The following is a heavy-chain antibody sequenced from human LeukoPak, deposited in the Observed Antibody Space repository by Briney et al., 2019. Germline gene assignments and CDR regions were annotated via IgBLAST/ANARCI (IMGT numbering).Heavy chain of an antibody. CDR1: GFTFSNYW. V-gene: IGHV3-7*01. CDR2: IKEDGGEK. J-gene: IGHJ6*02. Sequence: GGSLSLTCAASGFTFSNYWMTWVRQAPGKGLEWVASIKEDGGEKYYVDSVKGRFTVSRDNAKNSFYLQMNSLRVEDTAVYYCARGHYGMDVWGQGTTVTVSS. CDR3: ARGHYGMDV.